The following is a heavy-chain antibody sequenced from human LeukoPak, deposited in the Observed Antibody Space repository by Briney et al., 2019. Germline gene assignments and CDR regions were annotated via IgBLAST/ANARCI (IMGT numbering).Heavy chain of an antibody. J-gene: IGHJ4*02. Sequence: ASVKVSCTASGYTFTSYGISWVRQAPGQGLEWMGWISAYNGNTNYAQKLQGRVTMTTDTSTSTAYMELRSLRSDDTAVYYCARVGTYYYDSSGYYYSGIGLGYFDYWGQGTLVTVSS. CDR2: ISAYNGNT. D-gene: IGHD3-22*01. V-gene: IGHV1-18*01. CDR1: GYTFTSYG. CDR3: ARVGTYYYDSSGYYYSGIGLGYFDY.